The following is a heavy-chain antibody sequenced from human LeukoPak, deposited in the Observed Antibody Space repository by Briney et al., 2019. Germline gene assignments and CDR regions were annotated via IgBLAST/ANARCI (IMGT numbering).Heavy chain of an antibody. Sequence: GGSLRLSCAASGFTFSSYAMSWVRQAPGKGLEWVSAISGSGGSTYYADSVKGRFTISRENYKNTLYLQMNSLRAEDTAVYYCAKDRVAVAAFGDYWGQGTLVTVSS. D-gene: IGHD6-19*01. J-gene: IGHJ4*02. CDR2: ISGSGGST. V-gene: IGHV3-23*01. CDR3: AKDRVAVAAFGDY. CDR1: GFTFSSYA.